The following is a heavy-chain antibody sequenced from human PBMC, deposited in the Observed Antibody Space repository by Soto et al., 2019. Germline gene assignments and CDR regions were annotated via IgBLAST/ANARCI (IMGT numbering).Heavy chain of an antibody. J-gene: IGHJ4*02. CDR3: ARDLSMHDYGDYVQDY. D-gene: IGHD4-17*01. Sequence: GGSLRLSCAASGFTFSSYWVHWVRQAPGKGLVWVSRINSDGSSTSYADSVRGRFTISRDNAKNTLYLQMNSLRAEDTAVYYCARDLSMHDYGDYVQDYWGQGTLVTVSS. CDR2: INSDGSST. CDR1: GFTFSSYW. V-gene: IGHV3-74*01.